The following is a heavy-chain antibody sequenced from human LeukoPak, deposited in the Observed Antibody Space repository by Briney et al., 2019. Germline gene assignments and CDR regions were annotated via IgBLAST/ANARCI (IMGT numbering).Heavy chain of an antibody. J-gene: IGHJ4*02. CDR3: AGSLGYDILTGYYFDY. CDR1: GGSFSGYY. D-gene: IGHD3-9*01. Sequence: SGTLSLTCAVYGGSFSGYYWSWIRQPPGKGLEWIGYIYHSGSTYYNPSLKSRVTISVDRSKNQFSLKLSSVTAADTAVYYCAGSLGYDILTGYYFDYWGQGTLVTVSS. CDR2: IYHSGST. V-gene: IGHV4-34*01.